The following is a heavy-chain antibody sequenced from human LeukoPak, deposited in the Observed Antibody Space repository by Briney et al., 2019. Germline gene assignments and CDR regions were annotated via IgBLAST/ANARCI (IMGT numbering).Heavy chain of an antibody. CDR1: GFAFSTNS. V-gene: IGHV3-48*04. D-gene: IGHD3-22*01. CDR3: ARETNYYDSL. J-gene: IGHJ4*02. CDR2: ISSSGGGI. Sequence: PGGSLRLSCAASGFAFSTNSMNWVRQAPGKGLEWVSYISSSGGGILYADSVKGRFTISRDNAKNPLYLQMNSLRAEDTAVFYCARETNYYDSLWGQGTLVTVSS.